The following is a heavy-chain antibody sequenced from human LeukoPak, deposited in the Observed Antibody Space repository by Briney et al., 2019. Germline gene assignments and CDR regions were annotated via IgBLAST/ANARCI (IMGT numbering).Heavy chain of an antibody. Sequence: ASVKVSCKASGYTFTSYGISWVRQAPGQGLEWMGWISAYNGNTNYAQKLQGRVTMTTDTSTSTAYMELRSLRSDDTAVYYCARGLYNDILTGPYHDYWGQGTLVTVSS. CDR3: ARGLYNDILTGPYHDY. CDR2: ISAYNGNT. V-gene: IGHV1-18*01. J-gene: IGHJ4*02. D-gene: IGHD3-9*01. CDR1: GYTFTSYG.